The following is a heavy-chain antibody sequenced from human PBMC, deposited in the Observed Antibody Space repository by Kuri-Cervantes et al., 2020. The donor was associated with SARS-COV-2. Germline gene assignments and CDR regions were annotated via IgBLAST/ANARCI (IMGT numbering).Heavy chain of an antibody. D-gene: IGHD4-17*01. CDR3: ARSGDYGSYYFDY. CDR2: IYYSGST. Sequence: ESLKISCTVSGGSISSSSYYWGWIRQPPGKGLEWIGSIYYSGSTYYNPSLKSRVTISVDTSKNQFSLKLSSVTAADTAVYYCARSGDYGSYYFDYWGQGTLVTVSS. V-gene: IGHV4-39*01. J-gene: IGHJ4*02. CDR1: GGSISSSSYY.